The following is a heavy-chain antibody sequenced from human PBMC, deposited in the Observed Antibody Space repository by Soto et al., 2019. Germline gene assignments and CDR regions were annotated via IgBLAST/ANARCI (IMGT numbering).Heavy chain of an antibody. CDR2: INPKTGDT. Sequence: QVQLVQSGTEVKKPGASVTVSCKSSGYTFTDFYLHCLRQATGQGLDWVGWINPKTGDTKSSQKFQGRVTMSRDTSISTAYIDLTSLTSDDTAMYYCATGTNGTTGWYHPWGQGTRVTVSS. CDR3: ATGTNGTTGWYHP. CDR1: GYTFTDFY. V-gene: IGHV1-2*02. J-gene: IGHJ5*02. D-gene: IGHD1-1*01.